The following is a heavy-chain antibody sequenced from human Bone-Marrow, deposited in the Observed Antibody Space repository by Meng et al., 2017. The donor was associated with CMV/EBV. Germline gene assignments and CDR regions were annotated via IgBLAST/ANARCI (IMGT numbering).Heavy chain of an antibody. V-gene: IGHV3-21*01. CDR3: ARGQWFDP. CDR2: ISSSRSYI. J-gene: IGHJ5*02. Sequence: RLSCGASGFTFSSYSMNWVRQAPGRGLKWVASISSSRSYIYYADSVKGRFTISRDNAKHSLYLQRNSRRAEDTAVYYCARGQWFDPWGQGTLVTVSS. CDR1: GFTFSSYS.